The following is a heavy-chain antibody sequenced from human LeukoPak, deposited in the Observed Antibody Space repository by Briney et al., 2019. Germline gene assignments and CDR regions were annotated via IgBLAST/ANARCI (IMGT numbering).Heavy chain of an antibody. D-gene: IGHD3-22*01. Sequence: PSETLSLTCAVYGGSFSGYYWSWIRQPPGKGLEWIGEINHSGSTNYNPSLKSRVTISVDTSKNQFSLKLSSVTAADTAVYYCARAHGGGYYDSDGYYYYHYYMDVWGKGTTVTVSS. V-gene: IGHV4-34*01. CDR3: ARAHGGGYYDSDGYYYYHYYMDV. CDR2: INHSGST. CDR1: GGSFSGYY. J-gene: IGHJ6*03.